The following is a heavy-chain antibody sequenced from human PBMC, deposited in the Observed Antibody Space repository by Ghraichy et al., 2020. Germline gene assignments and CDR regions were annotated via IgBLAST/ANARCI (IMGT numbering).Heavy chain of an antibody. Sequence: SETLSLTCSVSGGSINNSSYYWGWIRQPPGKGLEWIGSIVYRGHTYYNPSLKSRVTLSVDSSKNQFSLKLTSVTAADTAVYHCARDVGGAAWFDPWGQGILVPVPS. J-gene: IGHJ5*02. V-gene: IGHV4-39*07. D-gene: IGHD3-16*01. CDR1: GGSINNSSYY. CDR2: IVYRGHT. CDR3: ARDVGGAAWFDP.